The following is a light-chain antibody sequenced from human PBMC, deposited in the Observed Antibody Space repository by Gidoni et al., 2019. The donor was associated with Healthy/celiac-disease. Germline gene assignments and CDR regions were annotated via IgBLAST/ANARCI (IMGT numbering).Light chain of an antibody. CDR1: QSISSY. CDR3: QQRSNWPFT. J-gene: IGKJ5*01. V-gene: IGKV3-11*01. CDR2: HAS. Sequence: EIVLTQTPATLSSPPGERATLSCRASQSISSYLAWYQQKPGQAPRLLTYHASNRATGIPARFSGSGSGTDFTLTISSLEPEDFAVYYCQQRSNWPFTFXQXTRLEIK.